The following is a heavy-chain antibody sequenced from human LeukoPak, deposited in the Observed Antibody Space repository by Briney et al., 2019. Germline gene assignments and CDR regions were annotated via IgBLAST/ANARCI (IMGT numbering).Heavy chain of an antibody. CDR3: ARGPWSGDDY. CDR2: LVYDERS. CDR1: GFPFSSYG. V-gene: IGHV3-30*02. J-gene: IGHJ4*02. Sequence: GGSLRLSCAASGFPFSSYGMHWVRQAPGKGLEWVARLVYDERSDYADSVKGRFTISRDNSKNTLYLQMNSLRAEDTAVYYCARGPWSGDDYWGQGTLVTVSS. D-gene: IGHD3-3*01.